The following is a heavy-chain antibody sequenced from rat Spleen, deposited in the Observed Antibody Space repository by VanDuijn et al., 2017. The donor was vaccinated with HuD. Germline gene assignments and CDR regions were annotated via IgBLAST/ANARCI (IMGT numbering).Heavy chain of an antibody. CDR2: IWDNGGI. Sequence: QIQLKESGPGLVQPSQTLSLTCTVSGLSLTSNSISWIRQPPGKGLEWMGVIWDNGGIDYNSAIKSRLSISRDTSKSQVVLNMNSLQAEDTAMYLCARGSVFFDYWGQGVMVTVSS. J-gene: IGHJ2*01. V-gene: IGHV2-47*01. CDR1: GLSLTSNS. CDR3: ARGSVFFDY.